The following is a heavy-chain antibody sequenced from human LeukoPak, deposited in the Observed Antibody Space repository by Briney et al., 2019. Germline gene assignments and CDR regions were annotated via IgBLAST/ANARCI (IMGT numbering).Heavy chain of an antibody. CDR1: GFTFDDYA. Sequence: PGRSLRLSCAASGFTFDDYAMHWVRQAPGKGLEWVSGISWNSGSIGYADSVKGRFTISRDNAKNSLYLQMNSLRAEDTALYYCAKSREERRYYYYYMDVWGKGTTVTVSS. J-gene: IGHJ6*03. CDR3: AKSREERRYYYYYMDV. D-gene: IGHD1-1*01. CDR2: ISWNSGSI. V-gene: IGHV3-9*01.